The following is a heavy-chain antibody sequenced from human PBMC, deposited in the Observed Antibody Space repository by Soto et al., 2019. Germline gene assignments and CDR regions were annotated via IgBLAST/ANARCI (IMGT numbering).Heavy chain of an antibody. Sequence: SVKVSCKASGCTFSSYAISWVRQAPGQGLEGMGGIIPIFGTANYAQKFQGRVTITADEATSTAYMELSSLRSEDTAVYYCARDDSGSQLSTPNSYYYYGMDVWGQGTTVTVSS. CDR3: ARDDSGSQLSTPNSYYYYGMDV. CDR1: GCTFSSYA. CDR2: IIPIFGTA. J-gene: IGHJ6*02. V-gene: IGHV1-69*13. D-gene: IGHD1-26*01.